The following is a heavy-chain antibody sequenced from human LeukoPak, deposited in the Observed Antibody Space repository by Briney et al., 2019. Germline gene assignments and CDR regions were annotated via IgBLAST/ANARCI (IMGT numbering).Heavy chain of an antibody. D-gene: IGHD3-3*01. CDR3: ARHSRRIWSGYYPLDY. CDR1: GGSFSGYY. Sequence: PSETLSLTCAVYGGSFSGYYWSWIRQPPGKGLEWIGEINHSGSTNYNPSLKSRVTISVDTSKNQFSLKLSSVTAADTAVYYCARHSRRIWSGYYPLDYWGQGTLVTVSS. CDR2: INHSGST. J-gene: IGHJ4*02. V-gene: IGHV4-34*01.